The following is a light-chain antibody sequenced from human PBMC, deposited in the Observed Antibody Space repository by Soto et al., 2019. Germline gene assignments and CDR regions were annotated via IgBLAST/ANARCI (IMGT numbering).Light chain of an antibody. CDR3: QQSYSTTWT. CDR1: QGISTY. V-gene: IGKV1-39*01. J-gene: IGKJ1*01. Sequence: DIHMTQSPASLSASVGDRVTITRRASQGISTYLNWYQQKPGKAPKLLIYAASSLQSGVPSRFSGSGSETDFTLTISSLQPEDFATYSCQQSYSTTWTFGQGTKVDIK. CDR2: AAS.